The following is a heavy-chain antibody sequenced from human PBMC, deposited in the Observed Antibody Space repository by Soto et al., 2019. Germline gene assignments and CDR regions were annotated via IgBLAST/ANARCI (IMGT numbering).Heavy chain of an antibody. J-gene: IGHJ4*02. CDR2: ISGSGGST. CDR3: AKDQSSIRYFVWLGGICFDY. V-gene: IGHV3-23*01. D-gene: IGHD3-9*01. CDR1: GGTFSSYA. Sequence: HPGGSLKLSCVAFGGTFSSYAISWVRQAPGKGLEWVSAISGSGGSTYYADSVKGRFTISRDNSKNTLYLQMNSLRAEDTAVYYCAKDQSSIRYFVWLGGICFDYWGQGTLVTGSA.